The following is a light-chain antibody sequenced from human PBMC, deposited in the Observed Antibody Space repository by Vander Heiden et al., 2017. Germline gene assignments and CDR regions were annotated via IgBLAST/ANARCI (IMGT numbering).Light chain of an antibody. CDR3: QQDNSSLCT. CDR2: KAS. V-gene: IGKV1-5*03. Sequence: DIQKTQSPSSLSASVGDRVTITCRASQSISSWLAWYQQKPGKAPKLLIYKASSFESGVPSRFSGSGSGTEFTLTISSLQPDDFATYYCQQDNSSLCTFGQGTKVEIK. J-gene: IGKJ2*02. CDR1: QSISSW.